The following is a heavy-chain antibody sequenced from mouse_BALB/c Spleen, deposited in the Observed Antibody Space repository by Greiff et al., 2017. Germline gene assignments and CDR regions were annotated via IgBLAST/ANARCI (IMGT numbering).Heavy chain of an antibody. V-gene: IGHV1-7*01. CDR2: INPSTGYT. CDR3: ARGPTTVPYYFDY. CDR1: GYTFTSYW. J-gene: IGHJ2*01. Sequence: QVQLQQSGAELAKPGASVKMSCKASGYTFTSYWMHWVKQRPGQGLEWIGYINPSTGYTEYNQKFKDKATLTADKSSSTAYMQLSSLTSEDSAVYDCARGPTTVPYYFDYWGQGTTLTVSS. D-gene: IGHD1-1*01.